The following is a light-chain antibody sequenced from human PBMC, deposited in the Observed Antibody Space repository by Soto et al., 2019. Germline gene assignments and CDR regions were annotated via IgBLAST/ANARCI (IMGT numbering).Light chain of an antibody. CDR3: ISYAGSNTYV. V-gene: IGLV2-18*02. CDR2: EVN. Sequence: QSALAQPPSVSGSPGQSVTISCTGTSTDFVSYNRVSWYQQPPGTAPKLILYEVNKRPAGVPDRFSGSKSGNTASLTVSGLQADDEADYYCISYAGSNTYVFGNGTK. J-gene: IGLJ1*01. CDR1: STDFVSYNR.